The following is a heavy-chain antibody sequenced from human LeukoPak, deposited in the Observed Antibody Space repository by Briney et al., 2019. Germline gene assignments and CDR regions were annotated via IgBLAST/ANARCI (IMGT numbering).Heavy chain of an antibody. CDR2: ILPGDSDT. D-gene: IGHD3-9*01. CDR3: ARQYYETLTGPNWFDA. Sequence: ISCKGSGYTFTNYWIGWVRQMPGKGLEWMGIILPGDSDTRYSPSFKGHVTISVDKSINTAYLQWSSLKASDTAMYYCARQYYETLTGPNWFDAWGQGTLVTVSS. CDR1: GYTFTNYW. J-gene: IGHJ5*02. V-gene: IGHV5-51*01.